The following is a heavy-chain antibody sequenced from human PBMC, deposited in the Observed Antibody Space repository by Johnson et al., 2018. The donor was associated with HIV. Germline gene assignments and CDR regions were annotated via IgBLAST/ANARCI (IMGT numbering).Heavy chain of an antibody. D-gene: IGHD5-18*01. CDR3: ARAYTYGAFDI. CDR1: GFTVSTNY. V-gene: IGHV3-66*01. J-gene: IGHJ3*02. Sequence: VQLVESGGGLVQPGGSLRLSCAASGFTVSTNYMSWIHQAPGKGLEWVSVIYSGDTTYYAGSVKGRFTISRDNSKNTLYLQMNSLRVDDTAIYYCARAYTYGAFDIWGQGTMVTVSS. CDR2: IYSGDTT.